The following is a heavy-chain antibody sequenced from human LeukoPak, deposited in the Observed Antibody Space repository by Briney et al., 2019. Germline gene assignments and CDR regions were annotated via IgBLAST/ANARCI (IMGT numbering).Heavy chain of an antibody. Sequence: GGSLRLSCAASGFTFSSYSMNWVRQAPGKGLEWVPSISSSSSYIYYADSVKGRFTISRDNAKNSLYLQMNSLRAEDTAVYYCARWDYDILTGYYNFDYWGQGTLSPSPQ. CDR3: ARWDYDILTGYYNFDY. CDR1: GFTFSSYS. D-gene: IGHD3-9*01. V-gene: IGHV3-21*01. CDR2: ISSSSSYI. J-gene: IGHJ4*02.